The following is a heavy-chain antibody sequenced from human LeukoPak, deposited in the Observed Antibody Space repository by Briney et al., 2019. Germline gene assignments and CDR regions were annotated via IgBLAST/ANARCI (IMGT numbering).Heavy chain of an antibody. CDR2: ISGSGHDI. CDR3: ARDPLSSSSFDL. D-gene: IGHD6-13*01. CDR1: GFTFSDSY. J-gene: IGHJ4*02. Sequence: PGGSLRLSCAASGFTFSDSYMTWVRQAPGKGVEWVAYISGSGHDINYSDSVKGRFTISRDNAKNSLYLQMNSLRAEDTAVYYCARDPLSSSSFDLWGQGTLVTVSS. V-gene: IGHV3-11*06.